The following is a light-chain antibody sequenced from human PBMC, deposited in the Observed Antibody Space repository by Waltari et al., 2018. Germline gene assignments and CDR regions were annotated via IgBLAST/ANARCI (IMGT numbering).Light chain of an antibody. J-gene: IGKJ4*01. Sequence: EIVLTQSPGTLSLSPGERATLSCRASQSVSSSYLAWYQQKPGQAPWLLIYGASSRATCIPDRFSGSGSGTDFTLTISRLEPEDFAVYYCQQYGSSPRNTFGGGTKVEIK. CDR2: GAS. V-gene: IGKV3-20*01. CDR1: QSVSSSY. CDR3: QQYGSSPRNT.